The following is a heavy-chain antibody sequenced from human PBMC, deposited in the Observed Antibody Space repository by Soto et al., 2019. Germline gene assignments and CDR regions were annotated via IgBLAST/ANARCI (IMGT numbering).Heavy chain of an antibody. CDR2: ISGYNGNT. D-gene: IGHD3-9*01. CDR3: ATPAGRYDILTAQDGMDV. Sequence: ASVKVSCKGSGYTFTSYGITWVRQAPGQGLEWMGWISGYNGNTNYAQKVQGRVTMTTDTSTSTAYMELRSLRSDDTAVYYCATPAGRYDILTAQDGMDVWGQGTTVTVSS. V-gene: IGHV1-18*04. J-gene: IGHJ6*02. CDR1: GYTFTSYG.